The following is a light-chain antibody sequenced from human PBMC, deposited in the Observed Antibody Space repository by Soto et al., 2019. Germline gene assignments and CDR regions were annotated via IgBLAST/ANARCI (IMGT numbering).Light chain of an antibody. V-gene: IGLV2-11*01. CDR3: CSYAGDYTFV. CDR2: DVI. Sequence: QSALIQHRSVSGSPGQSVTISCTGTSSDVGVYKYVSWYRQHPGKAPKLMIYDVITRPSGVPDRFSGSKSGNTASLTISGLQAEDEADYYCCSYAGDYTFVFGSGTKVTVL. CDR1: SSDVGVYKY. J-gene: IGLJ1*01.